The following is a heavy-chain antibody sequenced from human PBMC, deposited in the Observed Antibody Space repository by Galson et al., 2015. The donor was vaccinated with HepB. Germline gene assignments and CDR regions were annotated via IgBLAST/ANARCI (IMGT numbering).Heavy chain of an antibody. Sequence: ETLSLTCAVYGGSFSGYYWSWIRQPPGKGLEWIGEINHSGSTNYNPSLKSRVTISVDTSKNQFSLKLSSVTAADTAVYYCARGPGGYYRFFQHWGQGTLVTVSS. CDR2: INHSGST. CDR1: GGSFSGYY. J-gene: IGHJ1*01. V-gene: IGHV4-34*01. CDR3: ARGPGGYYRFFQH. D-gene: IGHD3-3*01.